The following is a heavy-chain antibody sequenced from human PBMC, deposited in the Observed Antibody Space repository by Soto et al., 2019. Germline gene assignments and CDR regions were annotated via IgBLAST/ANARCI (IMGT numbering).Heavy chain of an antibody. V-gene: IGHV4-34*01. Sequence: PSETLSLTYAVDGGSFSGYYWIWIRQPPGKGLEWIGEINHSVITNYNPSLKSRVTISVDTSKNHFSLKMSSATAADTAVYYCARDIRYFDWQKFDPWGHGTLVTVSP. CDR1: GGSFSGYY. CDR2: INHSVIT. CDR3: ARDIRYFDWQKFDP. J-gene: IGHJ5*02. D-gene: IGHD3-9*01.